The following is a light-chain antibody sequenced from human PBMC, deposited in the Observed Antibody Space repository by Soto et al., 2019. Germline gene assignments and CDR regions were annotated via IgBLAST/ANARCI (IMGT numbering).Light chain of an antibody. CDR2: GAS. Sequence: EIVLTQSPATLSLSPGERATLSCRASQSVTTSLAWYQHKPGQAPRLLIYGASNRATGIPAWFSGSGSGTDFTLTFSSLEPEDFAVYYCQQRSNWPVTFGQGTRLEI. CDR3: QQRSNWPVT. V-gene: IGKV3-11*01. CDR1: QSVTTS. J-gene: IGKJ5*01.